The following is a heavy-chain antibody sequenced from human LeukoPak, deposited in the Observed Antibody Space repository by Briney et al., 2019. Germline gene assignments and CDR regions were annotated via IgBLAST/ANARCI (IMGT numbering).Heavy chain of an antibody. V-gene: IGHV4-59*11. Sequence: SETLSLTCTVSGGSISSHYWSWIRQPPGKGLEWIGYIYYSGSTNYNPSLKSRVTISVDTSKNQFSLKLSPVTAADTAVYYCARDNYYDSDWGQGTLVTVSS. CDR1: GGSISSHY. D-gene: IGHD3-22*01. J-gene: IGHJ4*02. CDR2: IYYSGST. CDR3: ARDNYYDSD.